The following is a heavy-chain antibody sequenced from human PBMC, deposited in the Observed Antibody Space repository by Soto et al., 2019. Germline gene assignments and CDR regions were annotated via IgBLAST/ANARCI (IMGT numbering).Heavy chain of an antibody. CDR3: ARDGRGHGGTGRVLIDS. CDR1: GYTFNRYG. D-gene: IGHD1-26*01. Sequence: QVQLEQSGAEVKKPGASVKVSCKASGYTFNRYGVSWVRQAPGQGLEWMGWIRAYSGSTNYAQKFQDRVTMTRDTSTSTAYMEMRSLRSDDTDVYFCARDGRGHGGTGRVLIDSWGQGTLVTVSS. J-gene: IGHJ4*02. V-gene: IGHV1-18*01. CDR2: IRAYSGST.